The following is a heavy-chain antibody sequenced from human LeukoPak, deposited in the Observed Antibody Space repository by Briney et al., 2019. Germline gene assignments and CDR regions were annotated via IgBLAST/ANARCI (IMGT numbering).Heavy chain of an antibody. CDR1: GYTFISYG. V-gene: IGHV1-3*01. CDR3: ARDLTGRLDY. D-gene: IGHD7-27*01. Sequence: GASVKVSCKASGYTFISYGIYWVRQAPGQRLEWMGWINAGNGDTKYSLKFQGRVTITRDTSASTAYMEVSSLRSGDTAVYYCARDLTGRLDYWGQGALVTVSS. J-gene: IGHJ4*02. CDR2: INAGNGDT.